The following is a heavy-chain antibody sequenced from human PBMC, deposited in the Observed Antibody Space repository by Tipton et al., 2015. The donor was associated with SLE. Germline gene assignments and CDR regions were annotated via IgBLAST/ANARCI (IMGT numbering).Heavy chain of an antibody. D-gene: IGHD6-13*01. CDR2: VFYSGYT. J-gene: IGHJ4*02. CDR1: GGSISRFY. CDR3: ALSMTAASGPFDY. V-gene: IGHV4-59*12. Sequence: GLVKPSETLSVTCTFSGGSISRFYYSWIRQPPGKGLEWIGYVFYSGYTKSNPSLKSRVTMSIDMSKNEFSLKLRSVTAADTAVYYCALSMTAASGPFDYWGQGILVTVS.